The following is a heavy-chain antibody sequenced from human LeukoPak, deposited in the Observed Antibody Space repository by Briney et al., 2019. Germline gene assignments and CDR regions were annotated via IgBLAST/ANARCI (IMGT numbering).Heavy chain of an antibody. Sequence: ASVKVSCKASGYTFTSYDINWVRQATGQGLEWMGWMNPNSGNTGYAQKFQGRVTMTEDTSTDTAYMELSSLRSEDTAVYYCATERIAVAGTHHYYYYGMDVWGQGTTVTVSS. CDR2: MNPNSGNT. D-gene: IGHD6-19*01. J-gene: IGHJ6*02. CDR3: ATERIAVAGTHHYYYYGMDV. V-gene: IGHV1-8*01. CDR1: GYTFTSYD.